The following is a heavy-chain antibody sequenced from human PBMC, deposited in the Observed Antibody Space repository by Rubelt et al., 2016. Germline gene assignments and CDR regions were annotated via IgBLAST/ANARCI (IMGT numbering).Heavy chain of an antibody. V-gene: IGHV3-33*08. J-gene: IGHJ6*02. Sequence: VQLVESGGGLVQPGGSLRLSCAASGFTFSSYGMHWVRQAPGKGLEWVAVIWYDGSNKYYADSVKGRFAISRDNSKNTLYLQMSSLRAEDTAVYYCARALAARLYYYYGMDVWGQGTTVTVSS. CDR3: ARALAARLYYYYGMDV. CDR1: GFTFSSYG. D-gene: IGHD6-6*01. CDR2: IWYDGSNK.